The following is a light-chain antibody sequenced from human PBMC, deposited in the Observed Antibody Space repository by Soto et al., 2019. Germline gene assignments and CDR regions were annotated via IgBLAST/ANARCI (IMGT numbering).Light chain of an antibody. CDR2: DAS. CDR3: QWRSDWPPRLT. CDR1: ESIGNY. J-gene: IGKJ4*01. V-gene: IGKV3-11*01. Sequence: EVVLTQSPATLSLSPGERATLSCRASESIGNYLAWYQQKLGPAPKLLIYDASHRAIGIPGRFSGDGSGTDFTFTISSLEPEDFAVYYCQWRSDWPPRLTFGGGTKVEIK.